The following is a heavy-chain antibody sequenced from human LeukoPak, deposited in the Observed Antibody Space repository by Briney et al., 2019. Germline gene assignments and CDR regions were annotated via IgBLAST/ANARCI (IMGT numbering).Heavy chain of an antibody. CDR1: AFTFSYYW. CDR2: IKQDGSEK. Sequence: PGGSLRLSCAASAFTFSYYWMNWVRQAPGKGLEWVASIKQDGSEKYYVDSVKGRFTISRDNAKNSLYLQMNTLRAEDTAVYYCLRDREGGSTSCYHAWGQGTLVTVSS. V-gene: IGHV3-7*01. CDR3: LRDREGGSTSCYHA. D-gene: IGHD2-2*01. J-gene: IGHJ5*02.